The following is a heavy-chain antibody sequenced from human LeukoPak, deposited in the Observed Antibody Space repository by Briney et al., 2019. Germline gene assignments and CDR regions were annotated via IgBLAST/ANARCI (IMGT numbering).Heavy chain of an antibody. V-gene: IGHV3-33*01. CDR1: GFTFSSYG. J-gene: IGHJ4*02. CDR3: ARDPSSKDYGDYAFDH. Sequence: GGSLRLSCAASGFTFSSYGMHWVRQAPGKGLEWVAVIWYDGSNKYYADSVKGRFTISRDNSKNTLYLQMNSLRAEDTAVYYCARDPSSKDYGDYAFDHWGQGTLVTVSS. CDR2: IWYDGSNK. D-gene: IGHD4-17*01.